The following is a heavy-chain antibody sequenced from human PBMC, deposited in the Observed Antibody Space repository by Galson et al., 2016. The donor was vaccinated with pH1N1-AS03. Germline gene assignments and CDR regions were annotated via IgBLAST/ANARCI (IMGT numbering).Heavy chain of an antibody. D-gene: IGHD2-21*01. CDR1: GFSVATHY. J-gene: IGHJ3*01. V-gene: IGHV3-66*03. CDR2: VYRSGNA. CDR3: ARDIPEYTMGGLDL. Sequence: SLRLSCAASGFSVATHYMTWVRQAPGKGLEWVSVVYRSGNAYYTDSVKGRFTMSSDAVKNTVHLQMDNLRVDDTALYYCARDIPEYTMGGLDLWGQGTMLTVSS.